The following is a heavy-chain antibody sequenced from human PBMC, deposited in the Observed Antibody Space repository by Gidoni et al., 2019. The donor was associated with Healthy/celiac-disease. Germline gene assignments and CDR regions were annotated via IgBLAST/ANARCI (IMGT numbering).Heavy chain of an antibody. CDR3: ARPAAADAIDWFDP. CDR1: GFTFSSYW. CDR2: IKQDGSEK. D-gene: IGHD6-13*01. Sequence: EVQLVESGGGLVQPGGSLRLSCAASGFTFSSYWMSWVRQAPGKGLEWVANIKQDGSEKYYVDSVKGRFTISRDNAKNSLYLQMNSLRAEDTAVYYCARPAAADAIDWFDPWGQGTLVTVSS. V-gene: IGHV3-7*01. J-gene: IGHJ5*02.